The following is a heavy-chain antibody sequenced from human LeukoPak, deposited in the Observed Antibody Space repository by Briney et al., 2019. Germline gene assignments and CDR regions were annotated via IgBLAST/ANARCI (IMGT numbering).Heavy chain of an antibody. CDR1: GYSFTSYW. CDR2: IYPGDSDT. V-gene: IGHV5-51*01. CDR3: ARPRGNRGVSQGNYFPAVHYFDY. D-gene: IGHD6-13*01. Sequence: GESLKISCKGSGYSFTSYWIGWVRQMPGKGLERMGIIYPGDSDTRYSPSFQGQVTISADKSISTAYLQWSSLKASDTAMYYCARPRGNRGVSQGNYFPAVHYFDYWGQGTLVTVSS. J-gene: IGHJ4*02.